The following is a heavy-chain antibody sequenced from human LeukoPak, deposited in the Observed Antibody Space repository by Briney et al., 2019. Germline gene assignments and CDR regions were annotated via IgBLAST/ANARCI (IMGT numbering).Heavy chain of an antibody. V-gene: IGHV3-49*03. CDR1: GFTFGDYA. J-gene: IGHJ4*02. Sequence: GGSLRLSCSASGFTFGDYAMSWFRQAPGKGLEWVGFIRSKAYGGTAEYAASVKGRFTISRDDSKSIAYLQINSLKTEDTAVYYCTREGTQLWELLDYWGQGTLVTVSS. CDR2: IRSKAYGGTA. CDR3: TREGTQLWELLDY. D-gene: IGHD1-26*01.